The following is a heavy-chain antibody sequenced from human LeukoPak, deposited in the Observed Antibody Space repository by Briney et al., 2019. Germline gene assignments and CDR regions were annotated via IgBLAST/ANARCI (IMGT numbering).Heavy chain of an antibody. CDR3: ARTTEGGYTYDYFYYYYMDV. CDR2: IYYSGST. D-gene: IGHD5-18*01. Sequence: PSETLSLTCTVSGGSLSSYYWSWVRQPPGKGLEWIGYIYYSGSTNYNPSLKSRGTISVDTSKNQFSLKLSSVTAADTAVYYCARTTEGGYTYDYFYYYYMDVWGKGTTVTISS. CDR1: GGSLSSYY. V-gene: IGHV4-59*01. J-gene: IGHJ6*03.